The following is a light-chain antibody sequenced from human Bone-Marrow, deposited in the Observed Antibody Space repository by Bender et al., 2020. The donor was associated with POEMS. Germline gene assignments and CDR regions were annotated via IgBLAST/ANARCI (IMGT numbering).Light chain of an antibody. CDR2: KSH. CDR3: ASWDDSLSGRWL. Sequence: QSVLTQPPSASGTPGQRVTVSCSGSSSNIGSDSVNWYQQVPGTAPRLLIYKSHQRPSGVPDRFSGSKSGTSASLAISGLRSEDEADYYCASWDDSLSGRWLFGGGTKVTVL. CDR1: SSNIGSDS. V-gene: IGLV1-47*01. J-gene: IGLJ3*02.